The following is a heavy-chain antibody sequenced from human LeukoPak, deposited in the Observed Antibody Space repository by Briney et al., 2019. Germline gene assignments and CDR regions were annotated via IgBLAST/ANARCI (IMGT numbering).Heavy chain of an antibody. CDR2: ISGSGGST. Sequence: PGGSLRLSCAASGFTFSSYAMSWVRQAPGKGLEWVSIISGSGGSTYYADSVKGRFTISRDNAKNSLYPQMNSLRAEDTAVYYCARGSSSTPPGIWGQGTMVTVSS. J-gene: IGHJ3*02. CDR3: ARGSSSTPPGI. CDR1: GFTFSSYA. V-gene: IGHV3-23*01. D-gene: IGHD6-13*01.